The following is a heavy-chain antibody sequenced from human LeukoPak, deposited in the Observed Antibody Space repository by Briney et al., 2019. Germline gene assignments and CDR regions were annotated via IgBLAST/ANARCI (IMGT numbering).Heavy chain of an antibody. V-gene: IGHV3-30*02. D-gene: IGHD3-10*01. CDR2: IRYDGSNK. CDR1: GFTFSGYG. Sequence: GGSLRLSCAASGFTFSGYGMHWVRQAPGKGLEWVAFIRYDGSNKYYADSVKGRFTISRDNSKNTLYLQMNSLRAEDTAVYYCAKDRTMVRGVQHWGQGTLVTVSS. CDR3: AKDRTMVRGVQH. J-gene: IGHJ1*01.